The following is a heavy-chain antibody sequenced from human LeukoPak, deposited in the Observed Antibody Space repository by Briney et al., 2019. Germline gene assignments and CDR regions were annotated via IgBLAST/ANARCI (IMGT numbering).Heavy chain of an antibody. CDR1: GFTFSNYN. Sequence: PGGSLRLSCAASGFTFSNYNMHWVRQAPGKGLECISYVSSSSSTIYNADSVKGRFTISRDNAKNSLFLQMNSLRAEDTAAYYCVRETFADLFDYWGQGTLVTVSS. J-gene: IGHJ4*02. CDR3: VRETFADLFDY. CDR2: VSSSSSTI. V-gene: IGHV3-48*01.